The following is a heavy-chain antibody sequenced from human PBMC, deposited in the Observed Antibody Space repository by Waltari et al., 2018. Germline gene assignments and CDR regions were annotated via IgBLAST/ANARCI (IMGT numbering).Heavy chain of an antibody. J-gene: IGHJ3*01. Sequence: EVQLVQSGPEVKKSGESLRIYCQVSGYSFIGYWIDWVRQMPGKGLEYMGIICPSDSDPTYSPSFQGQVIISVDKSIGTAYLQLTTLTASDTSMYYCARPRRGRDAFDVWGPGTMVTVSS. CDR2: ICPSDSDP. D-gene: IGHD3-10*01. CDR3: ARPRRGRDAFDV. CDR1: GYSFIGYW. V-gene: IGHV5-51*03.